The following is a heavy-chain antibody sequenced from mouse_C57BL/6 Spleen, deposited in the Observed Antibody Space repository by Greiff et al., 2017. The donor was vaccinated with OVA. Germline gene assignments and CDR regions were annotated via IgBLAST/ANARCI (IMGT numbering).Heavy chain of an antibody. J-gene: IGHJ1*03. CDR3: ARRVTGVYWYFDV. V-gene: IGHV1-80*01. CDR2: IYPGDGDT. CDR1: GYAFSSYW. D-gene: IGHD4-1*01. Sequence: QVQLKQSGAELVKPGASVKISCKASGYAFSSYWMNWVKQRPGKGLEWIGQIYPGDGDTNYNGKFKGKATLTADKSSSTAYMQLSSLTSEDSAVYFCARRVTGVYWYFDVWGTGTTVTVSS.